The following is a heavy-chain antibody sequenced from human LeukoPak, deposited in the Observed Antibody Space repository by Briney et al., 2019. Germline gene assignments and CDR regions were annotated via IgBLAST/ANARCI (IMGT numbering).Heavy chain of an antibody. D-gene: IGHD2-2*01. CDR3: ARGSCSSISCILPNWFDP. CDR1: GGTFSSYA. CDR2: IIPILGIA. Sequence: SVKVSCKASGGTFSSYAISWVRQAPGQGLEWMGRIIPILGIANYAQKFQGRVTITADKSTSTAYMELSSLRSEDTAVYYCARGSCSSISCILPNWFDPWGQGTLVTVSS. J-gene: IGHJ5*02. V-gene: IGHV1-69*04.